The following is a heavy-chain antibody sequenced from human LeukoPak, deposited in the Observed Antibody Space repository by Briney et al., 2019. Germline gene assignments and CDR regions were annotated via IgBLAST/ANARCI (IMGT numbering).Heavy chain of an antibody. D-gene: IGHD6-6*01. CDR3: ARGPNIAAPCYFDY. J-gene: IGHJ4*02. CDR1: GGTFSSYA. V-gene: IGHV1-69*04. CDR2: IIPILGIA. Sequence: GASVKVSCKASGGTFSSYAISWVRQAPGQGLEWMGRIIPILGIANYTQKFQGRVTITADKSTSTAYMELSSLRSEDTAVYYCARGPNIAAPCYFDYWGQGTLVTVSP.